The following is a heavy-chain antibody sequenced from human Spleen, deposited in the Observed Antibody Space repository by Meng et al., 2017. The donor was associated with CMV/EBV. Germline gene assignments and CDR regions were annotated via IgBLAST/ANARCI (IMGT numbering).Heavy chain of an antibody. CDR3: ARDIEQSTDLFDY. Sequence: GGSLRLSCIASGFTFSSYSMNWVRQAPGKGLEWVSYISSTATYIHYADSVKGRLTVSRDNAKNSLYLLMTSLGVEDTAVYYCARDIEQSTDLFDYWGQGTLVTVSS. CDR2: ISSTATYI. CDR1: GFTFSSYS. D-gene: IGHD6-19*01. J-gene: IGHJ4*02. V-gene: IGHV3-21*01.